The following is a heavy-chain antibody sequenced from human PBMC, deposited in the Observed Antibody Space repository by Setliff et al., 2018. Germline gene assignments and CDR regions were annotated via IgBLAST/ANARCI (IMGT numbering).Heavy chain of an antibody. D-gene: IGHD3-22*01. V-gene: IGHV3-11*04. J-gene: IGHJ6*03. CDR2: ISSSGSTI. CDR3: ATNPPKGPSGGYYYDDPYYYYMDV. CDR1: GFTFSDYY. Sequence: PGGSRRLSCAASGFTFSDYYMSWIRQAPGKGLEWVSYISSSGSTIYYADSVKGRFTISRDNSKNTLYLQMNSLRPEDTAVYYCATNPPKGPSGGYYYDDPYYYYMDVWGKGTTVTVSS.